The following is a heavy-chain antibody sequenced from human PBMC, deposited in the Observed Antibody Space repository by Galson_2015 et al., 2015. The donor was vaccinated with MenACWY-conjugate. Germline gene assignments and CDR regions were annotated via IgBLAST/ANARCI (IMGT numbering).Heavy chain of an antibody. D-gene: IGHD2-21*01. Sequence: SLRLSCAGSASTFTNAYMSWVRQAPGKGLEWVGRIKSQTDGGKTDYAAPVKSRFTISRDDSKNTLYLQMSSLKIEDTAVYYCTTHKPDSWGGLLFHFYMDVWGKGTTVTVSS. CDR2: IKSQTDGGKT. CDR3: TTHKPDSWGGLLFHFYMDV. V-gene: IGHV3-15*01. J-gene: IGHJ6*03. CDR1: ASTFTNAY.